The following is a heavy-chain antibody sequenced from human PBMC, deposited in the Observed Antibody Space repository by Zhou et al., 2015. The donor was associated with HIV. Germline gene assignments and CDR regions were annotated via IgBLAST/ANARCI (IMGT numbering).Heavy chain of an antibody. D-gene: IGHD6-13*01. J-gene: IGHJ4*02. Sequence: QVQLVQSGGDLVKPGGSLRLSCGASGFTFSDYYMSWIRQAPGRGLEWLAYISPDGNARFYVESAKGRFTISRDNAWNSVYLELNSLRVEDTAVYYCAREDGVGGSSWYLDHWGQGTLVTVSS. CDR1: GFTFSDYY. CDR2: ISPDGNAR. V-gene: IGHV3-11*01. CDR3: AREDGVGGSSWYLDH.